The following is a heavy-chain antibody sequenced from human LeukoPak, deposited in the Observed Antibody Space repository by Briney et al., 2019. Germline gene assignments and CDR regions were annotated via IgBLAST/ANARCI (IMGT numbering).Heavy chain of an antibody. CDR3: AKGGVYSSGWDYFDY. V-gene: IGHV3-7*01. CDR1: GFMFSRHW. J-gene: IGHJ4*02. D-gene: IGHD6-19*01. CDR2: IRQDGGEI. Sequence: GGSLRLPCAASGFMFSRHWMIWVRQAPGKGLEWVAKIRQDGGEIKYVDSVKGRFTISRDNADNSVYLQMDSLKAEDTAIYYCAKGGVYSSGWDYFDYWGQGTLVTVSS.